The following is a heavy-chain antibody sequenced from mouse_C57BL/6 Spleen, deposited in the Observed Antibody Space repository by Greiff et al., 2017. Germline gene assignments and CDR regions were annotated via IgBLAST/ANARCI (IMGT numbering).Heavy chain of an antibody. CDR2: ISSGGSYT. J-gene: IGHJ4*01. D-gene: IGHD4-1*01. Sequence: EVNVVESGGDLVKPGGSLKLSCAASGFTFSSYGMSWVRQTPDKRLEWVATISSGGSYTYYPDSVKGRFTISRDNAKNTLYLQMSSLKSEDTAMYYCARLRNWADYYAMDYWGQGTSVTVSS. CDR1: GFTFSSYG. V-gene: IGHV5-6*01. CDR3: ARLRNWADYYAMDY.